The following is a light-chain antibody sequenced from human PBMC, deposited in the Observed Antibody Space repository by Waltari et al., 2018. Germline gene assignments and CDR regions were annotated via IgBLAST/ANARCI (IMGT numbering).Light chain of an antibody. CDR2: KAS. J-gene: IGKJ1*01. CDR1: QMISSW. CDR3: QQYNGYWT. V-gene: IGKV1-5*03. Sequence: ITCRAMQMISSWLAWYQQKPGTAPKLLIYKASTLESGVPSRFSGSGSGTEFTLTINSLQPDDFATYYCQQYNGYWTFGQGTKVEIK.